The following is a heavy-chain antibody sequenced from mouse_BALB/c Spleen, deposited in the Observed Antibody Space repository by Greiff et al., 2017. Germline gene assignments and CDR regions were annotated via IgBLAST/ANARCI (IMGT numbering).Heavy chain of an antibody. CDR3: ARSGNGNYYAMDY. J-gene: IGHJ4*01. D-gene: IGHD2-1*01. CDR2: IDPYCGGT. V-gene: IGHV1-39*01. CDR1: GYSFTGYN. Sequence: EVQLQESGPELVKPGASVKISCKASGYSFTGYNMNWVKQSNGKSLEWIGNIDPYCGGTSYNQKFKGKATLTVDKSSSTAYMQLKSLTSEDSAVYYCARSGNGNYYAMDYWGQGTPVTVSS.